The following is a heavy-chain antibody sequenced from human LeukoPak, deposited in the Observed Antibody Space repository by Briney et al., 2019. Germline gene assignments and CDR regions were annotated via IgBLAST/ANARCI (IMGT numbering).Heavy chain of an antibody. CDR1: GASITSSSYY. Sequence: SETLSLTCTVSGASITSSSYYWGWIRQPPGKGLEWIGSIYYSGNTYYNPSLKSRVTISADTSKNQVSLKMSSVTAADTAVYYCARGNPGTRSIIPGELDYWGQGTLVTVSS. J-gene: IGHJ4*02. V-gene: IGHV4-39*07. CDR2: IYYSGNT. CDR3: ARGNPGTRSIIPGELDY. D-gene: IGHD1-7*01.